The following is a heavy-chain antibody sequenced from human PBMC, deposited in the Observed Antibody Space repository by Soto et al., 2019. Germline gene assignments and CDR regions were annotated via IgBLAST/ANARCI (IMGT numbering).Heavy chain of an antibody. Sequence: QVQLVESGGGVVQPGRSLRLSCAASGFTFIRYGMHWVRQAPGKGLQWVAFISYDGSDRYYEDSVKGRFTISRGNSKNTLYLQINSLKSEDTALYYCARATNYYSAMDVWGQGTTVTVSS. CDR3: ARATNYYSAMDV. J-gene: IGHJ6*02. CDR1: GFTFIRYG. V-gene: IGHV3-33*05. CDR2: ISYDGSDR.